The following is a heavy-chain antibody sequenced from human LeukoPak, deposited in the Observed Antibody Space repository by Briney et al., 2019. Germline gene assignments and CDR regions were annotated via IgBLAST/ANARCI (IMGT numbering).Heavy chain of an antibody. CDR2: INPSGGST. D-gene: IGHD3-22*01. CDR1: GYTFTSYY. CDR3: ARSSGYYSSLFYMHV. J-gene: IGHJ6*03. Sequence: ASVKVSCKASGYTFTSYYMHWVRQAPGQGLEWMGIINPSGGSTSYAQKFQGRVTMTRDMSTSTVYMELSSLRSEDTAVYYSARSSGYYSSLFYMHVWGKGTTVTVSS. V-gene: IGHV1-46*01.